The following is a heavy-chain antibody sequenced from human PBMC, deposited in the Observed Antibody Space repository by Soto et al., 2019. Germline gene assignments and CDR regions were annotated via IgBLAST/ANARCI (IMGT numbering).Heavy chain of an antibody. CDR1: GDSVSSNSAA. J-gene: IGHJ4*02. V-gene: IGHV6-1*01. CDR3: ARTSKAARLYYFDY. Sequence: PSQTLSLTCAVSGDSVSSNSAAWNWIRQSPSRGLEWLGRTYYRSKWYNDYAISVKSRITINPDTSKNQFSLQLNSVTPEDTAVYYCARTSKAARLYYFDYWGQGTLVTVSS. D-gene: IGHD6-6*01. CDR2: TYYRSKWYN.